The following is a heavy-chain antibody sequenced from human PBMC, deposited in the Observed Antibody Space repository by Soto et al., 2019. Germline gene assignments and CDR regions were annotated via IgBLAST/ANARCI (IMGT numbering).Heavy chain of an antibody. V-gene: IGHV4-30-2*01. Sequence: QLQLQESGSGLVKPSQTLSLTCAVSGGSITSGGYSWSWIRQPPGKGLEWIGYIYHSGSTSYNPSLKSRVTISVDRSKTQFSLKLSSVTAADTSVYYCARSRAGGVIVRNCGHYFGYWGQGTLVTVSS. D-gene: IGHD3-16*02. CDR3: ARSRAGGVIVRNCGHYFGY. CDR1: GGSITSGGYS. CDR2: IYHSGST. J-gene: IGHJ4*02.